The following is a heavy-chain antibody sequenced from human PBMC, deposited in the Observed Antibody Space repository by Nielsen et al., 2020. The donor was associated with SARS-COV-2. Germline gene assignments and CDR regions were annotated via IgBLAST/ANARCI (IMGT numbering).Heavy chain of an antibody. D-gene: IGHD6-19*01. CDR1: GFTFSSYE. CDR3: AKNAPYSSGWFHFDY. J-gene: IGHJ4*02. V-gene: IGHV3-48*03. Sequence: GESLKISCAASGFTFSSYEMNWVRQAPGKGLEWVSYISSSGSTIYYADSVKGRFTISRDNAKNSLYLQMNSLRAEDTAVYYCAKNAPYSSGWFHFDYWGQGTLGTVSS. CDR2: ISSSGSTI.